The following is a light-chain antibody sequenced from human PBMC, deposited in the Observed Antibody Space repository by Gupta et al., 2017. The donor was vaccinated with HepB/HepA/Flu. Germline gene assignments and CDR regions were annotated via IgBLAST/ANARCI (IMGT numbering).Light chain of an antibody. CDR3: QQYGSQWT. V-gene: IGKV3-20*01. J-gene: IGKJ1*01. Sequence: DIVLTQSPGTLSLSPGERTTLSCRVGQSVSGSYLAWYQQKPGQATRLLVYAAASRATVIPDRFSGRGSGKDITITSSRLEPEDGAVYYCQQYGSQWTFGQGTKVEIK. CDR2: AAA. CDR1: QSVSGSY.